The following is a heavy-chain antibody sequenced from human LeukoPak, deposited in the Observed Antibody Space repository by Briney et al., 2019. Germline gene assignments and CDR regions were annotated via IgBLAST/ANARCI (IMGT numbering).Heavy chain of an antibody. CDR1: GFTFSSYT. D-gene: IGHD3-16*01. J-gene: IGHJ4*02. CDR2: ITTSDGNT. Sequence: GGSLRLSCAASGFTFSSYTMSWVRQAPGKGLEWVSTITTSDGNTYYADSVKGRFTVSRDNSKNTLFLQMNSLRAEDTAVYYCAKEGGFGVSAQGGDSGGGGPLFTVS. CDR3: AKEGGFGVSAQGGDS. V-gene: IGHV3-23*01.